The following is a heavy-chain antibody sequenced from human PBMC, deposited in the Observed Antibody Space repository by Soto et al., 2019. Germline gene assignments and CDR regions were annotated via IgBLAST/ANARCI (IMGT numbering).Heavy chain of an antibody. Sequence: QVQLVQSGAEVKKPGSSVKVSCKASGGTFSSYTISWVRQAPGQGLEWMGRIIPILGIANYAQKFQGRVTINANKSTSTAYMELSSLRSEDTAVYYCARDSYAASAFDIWGQGTMDTVSS. J-gene: IGHJ3*02. D-gene: IGHD3-10*01. V-gene: IGHV1-69*08. CDR1: GGTFSSYT. CDR2: IIPILGIA. CDR3: ARDSYAASAFDI.